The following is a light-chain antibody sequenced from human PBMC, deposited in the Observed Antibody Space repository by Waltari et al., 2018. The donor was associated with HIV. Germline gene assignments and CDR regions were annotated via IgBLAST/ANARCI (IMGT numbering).Light chain of an antibody. CDR1: QNINNY. V-gene: IGKV1-39*01. CDR2: AAS. Sequence: DIQMTQSPSSLSASVGDRVTITCRASQNINNYLNWYQQKPGNAPKLLIYAASSLQTGVPSRFSGSGSGTDFTLTISSLQPEDFATYYCQQSSSTPQTFGQGTKVEIK. J-gene: IGKJ1*01. CDR3: QQSSSTPQT.